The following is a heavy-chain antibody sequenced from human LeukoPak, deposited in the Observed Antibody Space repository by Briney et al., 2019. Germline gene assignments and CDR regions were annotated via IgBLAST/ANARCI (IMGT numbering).Heavy chain of an antibody. V-gene: IGHV3-7*01. D-gene: IGHD1-26*01. J-gene: IGHJ4*02. CDR1: GFTFSTYW. CDR2: IKQDGSET. CDR3: ARAREREVDY. Sequence: PGGSLRLSCAASGFTFSTYWMTWVRQAPVKGREWVASIKQDGSETSYVASVRGRFTISRDNARNSLFLQMNSLRAEDTAVYYCARAREREVDYWGQGTLVTVSS.